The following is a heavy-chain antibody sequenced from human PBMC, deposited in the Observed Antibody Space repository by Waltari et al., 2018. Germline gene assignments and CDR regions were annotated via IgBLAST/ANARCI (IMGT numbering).Heavy chain of an antibody. Sequence: QVQLVQSGAEVKKPGASVKVSCKVSGYTLTELSMHWVRQAPGKGLEWMGGFYPEDGETIYAQKFQGRVTMTEDTSTDTAYMELSSLRSEDTAVYYCATSGGWLQLGYYYYYMDVWGKGTTVTVSS. V-gene: IGHV1-24*01. J-gene: IGHJ6*03. CDR1: GYTLTELS. CDR3: ATSGGWLQLGYYYYYMDV. CDR2: FYPEDGET. D-gene: IGHD5-12*01.